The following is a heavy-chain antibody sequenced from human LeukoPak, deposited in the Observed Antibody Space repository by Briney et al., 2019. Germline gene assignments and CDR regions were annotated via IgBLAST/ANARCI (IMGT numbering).Heavy chain of an antibody. V-gene: IGHV3-23*01. D-gene: IGHD6-19*01. CDR2: IRGSGGGT. CDR1: GFTFGSYA. CDR3: AKAGIGVVGYFDY. J-gene: IGHJ4*02. Sequence: GGSLRLSCAASGFTFGSYAVTWVRQAPGKGLEWVSAIRGSGGGTYYADSVKGRFTISRDNSKNTLYLQMNSLRDEDTALYYCAKAGIGVVGYFDYWGQGTLVTVSS.